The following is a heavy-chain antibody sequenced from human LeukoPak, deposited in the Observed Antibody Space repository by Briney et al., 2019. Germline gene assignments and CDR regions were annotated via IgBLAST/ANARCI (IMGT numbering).Heavy chain of an antibody. Sequence: ASVKVSCKASGYTFTSYYMHWVRQAPGQGLEWMGIINPSGGSTSYAQKFQGRVTITRDTSASTAYMELSGLTSEDTAVYYCARGPRAAADDYWGQGTLVTVSS. V-gene: IGHV1-46*01. CDR1: GYTFTSYY. CDR2: INPSGGST. J-gene: IGHJ4*02. D-gene: IGHD6-13*01. CDR3: ARGPRAAADDY.